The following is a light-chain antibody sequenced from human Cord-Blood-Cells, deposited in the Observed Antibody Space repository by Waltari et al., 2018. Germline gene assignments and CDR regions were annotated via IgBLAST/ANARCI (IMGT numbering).Light chain of an antibody. J-gene: IGKJ2*03. Sequence: EIVLTQSPGTLSLSPGERATLSCRASQSVSSSYLAWYQQKPGQAPRLLIYGASSRATCIPDRVSGSGSGTDFTLTISRLEPEDFAVYYCQQYGSSPPYSFGQGTKLEIK. CDR2: GAS. CDR1: QSVSSSY. V-gene: IGKV3-20*01. CDR3: QQYGSSPPYS.